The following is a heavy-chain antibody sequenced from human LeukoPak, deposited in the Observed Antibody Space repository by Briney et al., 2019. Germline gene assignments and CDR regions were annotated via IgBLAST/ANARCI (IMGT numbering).Heavy chain of an antibody. J-gene: IGHJ4*02. Sequence: EASVKVSCTASGYTFTSYGISWVRQAPGQGLEWMGWISAYNGNTNYAQKLQGRVTMTTDTSTSTAYMELRSLRSDDAAVYYCARDLGRDGYNFDYFDYWGQGTLVTVSS. D-gene: IGHD5-24*01. CDR2: ISAYNGNT. CDR1: GYTFTSYG. CDR3: ARDLGRDGYNFDYFDY. V-gene: IGHV1-18*01.